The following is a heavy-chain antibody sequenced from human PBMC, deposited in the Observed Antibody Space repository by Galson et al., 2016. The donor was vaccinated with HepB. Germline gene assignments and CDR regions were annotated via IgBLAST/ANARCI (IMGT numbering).Heavy chain of an antibody. D-gene: IGHD4-23*01. CDR1: EFIFSNYG. Sequence: SLRLSCAASEFIFSNYGMHWVRQAPGKGLEWVAVISYDGNNKNSADSVEGRFIISRDNSKNTLYLQMNSLRSEDTAVYYCAKAAYQITVVTPGFDSWGQGTLVAVSS. V-gene: IGHV3-30*18. CDR2: ISYDGNNK. CDR3: AKAAYQITVVTPGFDS. J-gene: IGHJ4*02.